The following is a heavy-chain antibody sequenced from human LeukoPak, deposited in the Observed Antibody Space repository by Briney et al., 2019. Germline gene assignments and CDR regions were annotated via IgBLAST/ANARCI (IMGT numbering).Heavy chain of an antibody. CDR3: ARDGAVAGHDY. CDR2: ISSSSSYI. V-gene: IGHV3-21*01. Sequence: GGSLRLSCAASGFTFSGFAMTWVRQAPGKGLEWVSSISSSSSYIYYADSVKGRFTISGDNAKNSLYLQMNSLRAEDTAVYYCARDGAVAGHDYWGQGTLVTVSS. D-gene: IGHD6-19*01. CDR1: GFTFSGFA. J-gene: IGHJ4*02.